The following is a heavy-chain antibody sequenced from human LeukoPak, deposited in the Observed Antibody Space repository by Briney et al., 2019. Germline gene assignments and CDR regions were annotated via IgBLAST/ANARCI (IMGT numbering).Heavy chain of an antibody. Sequence: PSETLSLTCTVSGYSIRSGYYWGWIRQPPGKGLEWIGSIDHSGSTYYIPSLKSRVTISVDTSKNQFSLKLSSVTAADTAVYYCARGLSYCSGGSCYSSGYWGQGTLVTVSP. CDR1: GYSIRSGYY. J-gene: IGHJ4*02. CDR3: ARGLSYCSGGSCYSSGY. CDR2: IDHSGST. V-gene: IGHV4-38-2*02. D-gene: IGHD2-15*01.